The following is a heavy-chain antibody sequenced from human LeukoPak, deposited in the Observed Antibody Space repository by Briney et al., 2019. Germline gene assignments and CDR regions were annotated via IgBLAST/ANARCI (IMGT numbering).Heavy chain of an antibody. J-gene: IGHJ3*02. Sequence: PSETLSLTCTVSGGSISCGSYYWSWIRQPPGKGLEWIGYIYYSGSTNYNPSLRSRVTISVDSSKNQFSLKLTSVTAADTALYYCARSDTSGGVIAFDAFDIWGQGTMVTVSS. V-gene: IGHV4-61*01. CDR1: GGSISCGSYY. D-gene: IGHD3-16*02. CDR3: ARSDTSGGVIAFDAFDI. CDR2: IYYSGST.